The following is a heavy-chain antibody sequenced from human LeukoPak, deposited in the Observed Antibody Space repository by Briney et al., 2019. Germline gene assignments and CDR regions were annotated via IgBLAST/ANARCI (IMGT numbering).Heavy chain of an antibody. Sequence: QAGGSLRLSCAASGFTFNNFGMPWVRQAPGKGLEWVAVIWNDGTNQYYADSVKGRFTISRDNSKNTQYLQMNSLRVEDTAVYYCAKGDSRGNFHYFDYWGRGAQVTVSS. J-gene: IGHJ4*02. CDR1: GFTFNNFG. CDR2: IWNDGTNQ. V-gene: IGHV3-33*03. D-gene: IGHD4-4*01. CDR3: AKGDSRGNFHYFDY.